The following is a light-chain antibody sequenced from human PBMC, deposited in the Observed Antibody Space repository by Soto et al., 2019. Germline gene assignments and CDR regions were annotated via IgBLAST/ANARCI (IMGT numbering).Light chain of an antibody. V-gene: IGKV3-15*01. CDR2: GAS. CDR1: QSISNN. CDR3: QQYNSWPLT. Sequence: EIVLTRSPGTLSLSPGERATLSCRASQSISNNYLAWYQQKPGQAPRLLIYGASTRATGIPARFSGSGYGTEFTLTISSLQSEDFAVYYCQQYNSWPLTFGGRTKVDI. J-gene: IGKJ4*01.